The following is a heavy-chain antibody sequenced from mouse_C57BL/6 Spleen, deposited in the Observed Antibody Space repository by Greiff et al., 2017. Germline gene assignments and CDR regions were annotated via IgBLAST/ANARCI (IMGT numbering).Heavy chain of an antibody. D-gene: IGHD2-3*01. CDR2: IYPGDGDT. CDR3: ARSGDGPYYFDY. Sequence: VQLQQSGAELVKPGASVKISCKASGYAFSSYWMNWVKQRPGKGLEWIGQIYPGDGDTNYNGKFKGKATLTADKSSSTAYMQLSSLTSEDSAVYFCARSGDGPYYFDYWGQGTTLTVSS. V-gene: IGHV1-80*01. CDR1: GYAFSSYW. J-gene: IGHJ2*01.